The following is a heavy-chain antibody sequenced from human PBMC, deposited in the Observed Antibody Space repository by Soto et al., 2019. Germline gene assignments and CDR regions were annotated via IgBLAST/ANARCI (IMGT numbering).Heavy chain of an antibody. CDR1: GGSLSSGGYY. V-gene: IGHV4-31*03. D-gene: IGHD6-19*01. Sequence: SETLSLTCTVSGGSLSSGGYYWSWIRQHPGKGLEWIGYIYYSGSTYYNPSLKSRVTISVDTSKNQFSLKLSSVTAADTAVYYCAIKKIVEAGTWYFDLWGRGSLVTGSS. CDR3: AIKKIVEAGTWYFDL. J-gene: IGHJ2*01. CDR2: IYYSGST.